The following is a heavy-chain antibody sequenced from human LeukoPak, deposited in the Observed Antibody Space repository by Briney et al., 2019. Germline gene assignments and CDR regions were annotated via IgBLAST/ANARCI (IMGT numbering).Heavy chain of an antibody. CDR1: GFTFSSYG. CDR2: ISSSSTTK. J-gene: IGHJ4*02. D-gene: IGHD6-13*01. CDR3: ARDLKAYSSSGGVDY. V-gene: IGHV3-48*01. Sequence: GGSLRLSCAASGFTFSSYGMNWVHQAPGKGLEWVSYISSSSTTKYYADSVKGRFTISRDSARNSLYLEMHSLRAEDTAVYYCARDLKAYSSSGGVDYWGQGTLVTVSS.